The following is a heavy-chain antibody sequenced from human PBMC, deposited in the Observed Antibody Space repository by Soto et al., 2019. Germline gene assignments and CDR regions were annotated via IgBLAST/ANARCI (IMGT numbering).Heavy chain of an antibody. J-gene: IGHJ4*02. CDR1: GCSCSSYW. D-gene: IGHD3-9*01. CDR2: IKQDGSYK. V-gene: IGHV3-7*01. CDR3: ARDSRVLGRYFDWFVY. Sequence: PGVSLRLSGAASGCSCSSYWMRSVLQAAVKGLEWEWHIKQDGSYKHYIDSVKGRLTICRDHAKNSLYMQMNRLRAEDTAVYSCARDSRVLGRYFDWFVYWGQGPLVTVSS.